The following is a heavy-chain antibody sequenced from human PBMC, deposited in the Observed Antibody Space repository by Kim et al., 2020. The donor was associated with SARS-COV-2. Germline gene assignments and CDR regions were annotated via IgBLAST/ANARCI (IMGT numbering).Heavy chain of an antibody. CDR2: IIPIFGTA. V-gene: IGHV1-69*13. J-gene: IGHJ5*02. CDR3: ARGGLWFGEFTPPGGFDP. D-gene: IGHD3-10*01. Sequence: SVKVSCKASGGTFSSYAISWVRQAPGQGLEWMGGIIPIFGTANYAQTFQGRVTITADESTSTAYMELSSLRSEDTAVYYCARGGLWFGEFTPPGGFDPWGQGTLVTVSS. CDR1: GGTFSSYA.